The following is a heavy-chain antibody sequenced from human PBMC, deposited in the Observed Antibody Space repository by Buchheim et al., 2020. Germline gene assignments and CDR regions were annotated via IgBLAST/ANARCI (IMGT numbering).Heavy chain of an antibody. V-gene: IGHV4-39*01. Sequence: QLQLQESGPGLVKPSETLSLTCTVSGDSISSTSYYWGWVRQPPGKGLEWIGNIDYSGSTYYTPSLRGRVTISVDTSKNQCSLRLTSVTAADTAVYYCARQLSVTGTRSQFDYWGQGTL. D-gene: IGHD2-21*02. J-gene: IGHJ4*02. CDR1: GDSISSTSYY. CDR3: ARQLSVTGTRSQFDY. CDR2: IDYSGST.